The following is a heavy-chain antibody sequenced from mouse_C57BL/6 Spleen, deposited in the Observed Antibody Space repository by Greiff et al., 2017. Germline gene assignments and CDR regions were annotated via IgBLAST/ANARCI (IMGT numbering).Heavy chain of an antibody. CDR1: GFTFSSYT. V-gene: IGHV5-9*01. D-gene: IGHD1-1*01. J-gene: IGHJ2*01. CDR3: ARHYGSSYFGY. Sequence: EVKVVESGGGLVKPGGSLKLSCAASGFTFSSYTMSWVRQTPEKRLEWVATISGGGGNTYYPDSVKGRFTISRDNAKNTLYLQMSSLRSEDTALYYCARHYGSSYFGYWGQGTTLTVSS. CDR2: ISGGGGNT.